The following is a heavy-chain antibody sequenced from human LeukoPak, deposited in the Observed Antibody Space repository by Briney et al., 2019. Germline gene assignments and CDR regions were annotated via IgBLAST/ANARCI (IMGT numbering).Heavy chain of an antibody. CDR2: ISGSGGST. Sequence: GGSLRLSCAASGFTFSSYALSWVRQAPGKGLEWVSAISGSGGSTYYADSVKGRFSISRDNSKNTLYLQMNSLRAEDTAVYYCATDLHQPPFPHWGQGTLVTVSS. J-gene: IGHJ1*01. V-gene: IGHV3-23*01. D-gene: IGHD2-2*01. CDR1: GFTFSSYA. CDR3: ATDLHQPPFPH.